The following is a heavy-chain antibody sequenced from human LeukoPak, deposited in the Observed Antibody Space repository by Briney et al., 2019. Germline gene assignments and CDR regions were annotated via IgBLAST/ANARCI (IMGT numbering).Heavy chain of an antibody. J-gene: IGHJ4*02. V-gene: IGHV6-1*01. CDR2: TYYRSKWYN. D-gene: IGHD2-2*01. CDR3: ARGSCSSTSCYPRGDYFDY. Sequence: SQTLSLTCAISGDSVSSNSAAWNWIRQSPSRGLGWLGRTYYRSKWYNDYAVSVKSRITINPDTSKNQFSLQLNSVTPEDTAVYYCARGSCSSTSCYPRGDYFDYWGQGTLVTVSS. CDR1: GDSVSSNSAA.